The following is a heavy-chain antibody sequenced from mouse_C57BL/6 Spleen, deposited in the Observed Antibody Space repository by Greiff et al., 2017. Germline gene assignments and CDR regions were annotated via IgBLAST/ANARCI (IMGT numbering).Heavy chain of an antibody. CDR3: ARGDYDYDEGGWFAY. D-gene: IGHD2-4*01. V-gene: IGHV1-22*01. J-gene: IGHJ3*01. Sequence: EVQLQQSGPELVKPGASVKMSCKASGYTFTDYNMHWVKQSHGKSLEWIGYINPNNGGTSYNQKFKGKATLTVNKSSSTAYMELRSLTAEDSAVYYCARGDYDYDEGGWFAYWGQGALVTVSA. CDR2: INPNNGGT. CDR1: GYTFTDYN.